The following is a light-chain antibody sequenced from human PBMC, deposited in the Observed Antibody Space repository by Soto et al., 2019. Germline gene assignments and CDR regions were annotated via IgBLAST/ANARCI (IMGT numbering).Light chain of an antibody. CDR3: QQRSSWRVT. CDR1: QSVSTF. CDR2: DAS. V-gene: IGKV3-11*01. Sequence: EIVLTQFPATLSLSPGERATLSCRASQSVSTFLAWHQQKPGQAPRLVVYDASKRATGIPARFSGSGSGTDFTLTISSLEPEDFAVYYCQQRSSWRVTFGGGTKVEIK. J-gene: IGKJ4*01.